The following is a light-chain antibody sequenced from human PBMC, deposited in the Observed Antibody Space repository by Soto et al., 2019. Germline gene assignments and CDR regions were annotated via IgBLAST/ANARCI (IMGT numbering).Light chain of an antibody. V-gene: IGLV2-11*01. Sequence: QSALTQPRSVCGSPGQSVTISCTGTSSDVGGYNYVSWYQQHPGKAPQLMIYDVSKRPSGVPDRFSGSKSGNTASLTISGLQAGDDADYYCCSYAGSLDVFGTGTKLTAL. J-gene: IGLJ1*01. CDR1: SSDVGGYNY. CDR2: DVS. CDR3: CSYAGSLDV.